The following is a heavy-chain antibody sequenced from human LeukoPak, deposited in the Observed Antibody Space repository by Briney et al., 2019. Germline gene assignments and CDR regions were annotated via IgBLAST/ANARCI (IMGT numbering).Heavy chain of an antibody. V-gene: IGHV1-2*02. J-gene: IGHJ6*02. D-gene: IGHD3-10*01. Sequence: ASVKVSCKASGYTFTGYYMHWVRQAPGQGLEWMGWINPNSGGTNYAQMFQGRVTMTRDTSISTAYMELSRLRSDDTAVYYCARDPVTMVRGVIVDYGMDVWGQGTTVTVSS. CDR1: GYTFTGYY. CDR2: INPNSGGT. CDR3: ARDPVTMVRGVIVDYGMDV.